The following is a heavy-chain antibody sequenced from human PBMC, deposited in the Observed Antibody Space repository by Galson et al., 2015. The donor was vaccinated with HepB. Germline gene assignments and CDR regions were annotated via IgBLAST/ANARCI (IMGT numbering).Heavy chain of an antibody. V-gene: IGHV3-15*01. Sequence: SLRLSCAASGLTFSNTWMNWVRQAPGKGLEWVGRIKSKTAGGTTEYAAPVKGRFTISRDDSKNTLYLQMNSLKTEDTAVYHCTVGTPGSSWTRFDYWGQGTLVTVSS. CDR3: TVGTPGSSWTRFDY. CDR2: IKSKTAGGTT. CDR1: GLTFSNTW. J-gene: IGHJ4*02. D-gene: IGHD6-13*01.